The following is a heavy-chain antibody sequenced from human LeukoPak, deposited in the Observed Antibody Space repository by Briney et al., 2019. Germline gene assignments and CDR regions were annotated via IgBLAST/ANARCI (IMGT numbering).Heavy chain of an antibody. CDR1: GFTFSDYY. Sequence: GGSLRLSCAASGFTFSDYYMSWIRQAPGKGLEWIAYISSSSTYTNYADSVKGRFTVSRDNAKNSVFLQMNSLRAEDTAIYYCATSRMWYHFDYSGQGTLVIVSS. J-gene: IGHJ4*02. D-gene: IGHD2-15*01. V-gene: IGHV3-11*03. CDR3: ATSRMWYHFDY. CDR2: ISSSSTYT.